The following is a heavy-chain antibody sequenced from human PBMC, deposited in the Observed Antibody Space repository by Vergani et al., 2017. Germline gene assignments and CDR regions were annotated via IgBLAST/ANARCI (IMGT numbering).Heavy chain of an antibody. CDR3: ARGLSSSGVHNWFDP. CDR2: INPNSGGT. J-gene: IGHJ5*02. D-gene: IGHD6-13*01. Sequence: QVQLVQSGAEVKKPGASVKVSCKASGYTFTGYYMHWVRQAPGQGLEWMGWINPNSGGTNYAQKFQGRVTMTRDTSISTAYMELSRLRSDDTAVYYCARGLSSSGVHNWFDPWGQGTLVTVSS. CDR1: GYTFTGYY. V-gene: IGHV1-2*02.